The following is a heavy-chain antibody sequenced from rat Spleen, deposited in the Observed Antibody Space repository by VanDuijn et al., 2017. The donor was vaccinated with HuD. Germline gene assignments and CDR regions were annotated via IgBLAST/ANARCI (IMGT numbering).Heavy chain of an antibody. J-gene: IGHJ4*01. V-gene: IGHV2-72*01. CDR1: GFSLTSYH. D-gene: IGHD4-3*01. Sequence: QVQLKESGPGLVQPSQTLSLTCTVSGFSLTSYHVSWVRQPPGKSLVWMGTIWAGGGTNYNSAVKSRLSISWDTSKSQVLLKMNSLQPEDTGTYYCARHLREASGVMDAWGQGASVTVSS. CDR3: ARHLREASGVMDA. CDR2: IWAGGGT.